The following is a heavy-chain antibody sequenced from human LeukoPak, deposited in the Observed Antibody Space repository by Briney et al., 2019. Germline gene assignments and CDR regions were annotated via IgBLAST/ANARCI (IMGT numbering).Heavy chain of an antibody. D-gene: IGHD2-2*01. CDR2: IYTSGST. V-gene: IGHV4-4*07. Sequence: PSETLSLTCTVSGGSLSSYYWSWIRQPAGKGLEWIGRIYTSGSTNYNPSLKSRVTMSVDTSKNQFSLKLSSGTAADTAVYYCARDVDIVVVPAATWFDPWSQGTLVTASS. CDR1: GGSLSSYY. J-gene: IGHJ5*02. CDR3: ARDVDIVVVPAATWFDP.